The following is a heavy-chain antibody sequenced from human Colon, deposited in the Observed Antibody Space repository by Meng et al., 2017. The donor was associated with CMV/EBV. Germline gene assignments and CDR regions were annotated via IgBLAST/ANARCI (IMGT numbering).Heavy chain of an antibody. CDR3: AILPTGSYYPYYSGLGV. Sequence: SETLSSTCAAYGAAFSSYYWSGVRQPPGKGLEGFGELNHSGITNYNPSLERRVTISVDTTKNQFSLKLTSVTAAATGLYYCAILPTGSYYPYYSGLGVWGQGTAVTVSS. CDR2: LNHSGIT. CDR1: GAAFSSYY. V-gene: IGHV4-34*01. J-gene: IGHJ6*02. D-gene: IGHD1-26*01.